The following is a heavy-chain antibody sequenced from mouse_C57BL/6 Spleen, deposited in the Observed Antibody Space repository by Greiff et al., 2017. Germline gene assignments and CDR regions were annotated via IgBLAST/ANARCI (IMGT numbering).Heavy chain of an antibody. CDR1: GFTFSDYY. V-gene: IGHV5-12*01. CDR3: ARVRWGNFMAY. J-gene: IGHJ3*01. CDR2: ISNGGGST. D-gene: IGHD2-1*01. Sequence: DVHLVESGGGLVQPGGSLKLSCAASGFTFSDYYMYWVRQTPEKRLEWVAYISNGGGSTYYPDTVKGRFTISRDNAKNTLYLQMSRLKSEDTAMYYCARVRWGNFMAYWGQGTLVTVSA.